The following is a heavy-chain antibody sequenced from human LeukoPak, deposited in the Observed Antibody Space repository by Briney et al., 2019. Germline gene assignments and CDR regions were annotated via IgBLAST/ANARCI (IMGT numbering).Heavy chain of an antibody. Sequence: GGSLRLSCAASGFTFSSSWMHWVRQGPVKGLVWVARMNADGRTINYADSVKGRFTISRDNVKNTLYLQMNSLRTEDAAVYYCARAGNYYFDLWGRGTQVTVSS. J-gene: IGHJ2*01. V-gene: IGHV3-74*01. D-gene: IGHD1-7*01. CDR2: MNADGRTI. CDR3: ARAGNYYFDL. CDR1: GFTFSSSW.